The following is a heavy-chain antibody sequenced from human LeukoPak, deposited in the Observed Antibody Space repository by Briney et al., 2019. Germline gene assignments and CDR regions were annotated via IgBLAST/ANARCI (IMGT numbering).Heavy chain of an antibody. Sequence: PGGSLRLSCAASGLTFSSYSMNWVRQAPGKGLEWVSSISSSSSYIYYADSVKGRFTISRDNAKYSLYLQMNSLRAEDTAVYYCARWGQQLDPVTSYFDYWGQGTLVTVSS. CDR1: GLTFSSYS. CDR2: ISSSSSYI. V-gene: IGHV3-21*01. J-gene: IGHJ4*02. CDR3: ARWGQQLDPVTSYFDY. D-gene: IGHD6-13*01.